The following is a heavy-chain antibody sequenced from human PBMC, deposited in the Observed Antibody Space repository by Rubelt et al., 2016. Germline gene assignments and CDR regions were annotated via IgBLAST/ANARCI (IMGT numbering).Heavy chain of an antibody. Sequence: QVQLQESGPGLVKPSETLSLTCTVSGGSVSSGSYYWSWIRQPPGKGLEWIGYIYYSGSTYYNPSLKGGFTVPVETSKNQFSLKLSAVAAADTAVYYCARQGVTDDSSGYYFDYWGQGTLVTVSS. J-gene: IGHJ4*02. CDR1: GGSVSSGSYY. V-gene: IGHV4-61*01. D-gene: IGHD3-22*01. CDR2: IYYSGST. CDR3: ARQGVTDDSSGYYFDY.